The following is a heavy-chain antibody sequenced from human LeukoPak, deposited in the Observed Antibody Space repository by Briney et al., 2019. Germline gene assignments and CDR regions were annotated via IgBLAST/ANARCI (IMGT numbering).Heavy chain of an antibody. Sequence: ASVKVSCKASGYTFTSYEINRVRQATGRGLEWMGWRNPNSGKTGYAQKFKGRVTMTRNTSISTAYMELSSLRSEDTAANYCARKGIAATDWGQGTLVTVSS. CDR3: ARKGIAATD. D-gene: IGHD6-13*01. CDR1: GYTFTSYE. V-gene: IGHV1-8*01. CDR2: RNPNSGKT. J-gene: IGHJ4*02.